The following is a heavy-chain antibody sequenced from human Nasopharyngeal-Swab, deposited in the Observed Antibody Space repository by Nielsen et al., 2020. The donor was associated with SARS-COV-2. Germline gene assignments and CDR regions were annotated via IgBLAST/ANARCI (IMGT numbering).Heavy chain of an antibody. V-gene: IGHV3-23*01. J-gene: IGHJ3*02. CDR2: ISGSGGST. D-gene: IGHD3-22*01. CDR3: AKDYYDSSGCHPDAFDI. CDR1: GFTFSSYA. Sequence: GGSLRLSCAASGFTFSSYAMSWVRQAPGKGLEWVSAISGSGGSTYYADSVKGRFTISRDNSKNTLYLQMNSLRAEDTAVYYCAKDYYDSSGCHPDAFDIWGQGTMVTVSS.